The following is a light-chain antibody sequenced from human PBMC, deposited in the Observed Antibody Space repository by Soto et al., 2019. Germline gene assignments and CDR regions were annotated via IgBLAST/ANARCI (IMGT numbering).Light chain of an antibody. V-gene: IGKV3-20*01. CDR3: QQYGYSPIT. Sequence: EVVMTQSPATLSVSPGERVTLSCRASQSVSTNNLAWYQQRPGQAPRLLIYAASSRATGSPDRFSGGGSGTDFTLTISRLEPEDFAVYYCQQYGYSPITFGQGTRLEIK. CDR1: QSVSTNN. CDR2: AAS. J-gene: IGKJ5*01.